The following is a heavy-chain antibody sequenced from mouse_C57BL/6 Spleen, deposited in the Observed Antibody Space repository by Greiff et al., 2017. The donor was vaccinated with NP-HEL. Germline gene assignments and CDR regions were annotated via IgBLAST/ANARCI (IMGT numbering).Heavy chain of an antibody. V-gene: IGHV1-82*01. CDR2: IYPGDGDT. J-gene: IGHJ4*01. Sequence: QVQLQQSGPELVKPGASVKISCKASGYAFSSSWMNWVKQRPGKGLEWIGRIYPGDGDTNYNGKFKGKATLTADKSSSTAYMQLSSLTSEDSAVYFCAYYGSSYDAMDYWGQGTSVTVSS. CDR3: AYYGSSYDAMDY. D-gene: IGHD1-1*01. CDR1: GYAFSSSW.